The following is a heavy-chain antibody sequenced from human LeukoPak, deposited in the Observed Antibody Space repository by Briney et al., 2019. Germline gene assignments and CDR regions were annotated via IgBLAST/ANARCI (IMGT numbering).Heavy chain of an antibody. D-gene: IGHD1-26*01. V-gene: IGHV3-20*04. Sequence: GGSLRLSCVASGFSFNDHGMSWVRQSPGKGLEWVAEIIWTGMKTRYADSVKGRFIISRNDAKNSLHLQLNSLTAEDTAFYFCAREHSGSYCLDYWGQGALVTVSS. J-gene: IGHJ4*02. CDR2: IIWTGMKT. CDR1: GFSFNDHG. CDR3: AREHSGSYCLDY.